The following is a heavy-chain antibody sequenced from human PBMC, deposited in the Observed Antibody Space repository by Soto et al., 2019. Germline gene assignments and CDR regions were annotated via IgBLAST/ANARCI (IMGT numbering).Heavy chain of an antibody. CDR2: IIPIFGTA. CDR3: ARGDYYGSGENNAFDI. D-gene: IGHD3-10*01. CDR1: GGTFSSYA. V-gene: IGHV1-69*13. J-gene: IGHJ3*02. Sequence: ASVKVSCKASGGTFSSYAISWVRQAPGQGLEWMGGIIPIFGTANYAQKFQGRVTITADESTSTAYMELSSLRSEDTAVYYCARGDYYGSGENNAFDIWGQGTMVTVSS.